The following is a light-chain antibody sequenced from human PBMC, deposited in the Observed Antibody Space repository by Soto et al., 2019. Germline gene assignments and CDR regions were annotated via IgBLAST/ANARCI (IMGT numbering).Light chain of an antibody. CDR3: QRTYTIPWT. CDR2: SAT. Sequence: DIQMTQSPSSVSASVGDRITITCRTSQSFSNYLTWYQHKPGKAPKLLIYSATVLQSGVPSRFSGSGSGTDFTLTTSRLQPEDSATYYCQRTYTIPWTFGQGTKVDIK. V-gene: IGKV1-39*01. J-gene: IGKJ1*01. CDR1: QSFSNY.